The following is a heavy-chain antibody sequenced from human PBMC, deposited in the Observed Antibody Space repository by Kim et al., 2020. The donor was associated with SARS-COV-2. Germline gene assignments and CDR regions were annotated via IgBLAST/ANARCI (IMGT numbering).Heavy chain of an antibody. CDR1: GGSFSGYY. D-gene: IGHD6-13*01. J-gene: IGHJ5*02. V-gene: IGHV4-34*01. CDR3: ARYSSWGKFDP. Sequence: SETLSLTCAVYGGSFSGYYWSWIRQPPGKGLEWIWEINHSGSTNYNPSLKSRVTISVDTSKNQFSLKLSSVTAADTAVYYCARYSSWGKFDPWGQGTLVTVSS. CDR2: INHSGST.